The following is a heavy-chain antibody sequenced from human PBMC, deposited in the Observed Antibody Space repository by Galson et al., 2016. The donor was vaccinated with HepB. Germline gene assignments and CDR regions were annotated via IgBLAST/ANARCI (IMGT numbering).Heavy chain of an antibody. CDR3: ARDWLPTGDLGY. Sequence: SLRLSCATSGFTFSSYGMHWVRQAPGKGLEWVAVIWFDGTIQYYADSVRGRFTISRDNSNNMLYLQMNNLRVEDTALYYCARDWLPTGDLGYWGQGALLTVSS. V-gene: IGHV3-33*01. D-gene: IGHD7-27*01. CDR1: GFTFSSYG. CDR2: IWFDGTIQ. J-gene: IGHJ4*02.